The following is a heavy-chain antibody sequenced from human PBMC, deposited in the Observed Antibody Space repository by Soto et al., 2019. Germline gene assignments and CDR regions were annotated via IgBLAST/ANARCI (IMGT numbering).Heavy chain of an antibody. Sequence: LSLTCTVSGGSISSSSYYWGWIRQPPGKGLEWIGSIYYSGSTYYNPSLKSRVTISVDTSKNQFSLKLSSVTAADTAVYYCARLVSLEVVVSYYFDYWGQGTLVTVSS. CDR1: GGSISSSSYY. J-gene: IGHJ4*02. D-gene: IGHD3-22*01. CDR3: ARLVSLEVVVSYYFDY. CDR2: IYYSGST. V-gene: IGHV4-39*01.